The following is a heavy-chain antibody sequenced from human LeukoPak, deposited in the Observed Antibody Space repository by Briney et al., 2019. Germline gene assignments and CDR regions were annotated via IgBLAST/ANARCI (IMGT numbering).Heavy chain of an antibody. CDR1: GFSLRNYG. J-gene: IGHJ4*02. V-gene: IGHV3-30*02. Sequence: GGSLRLSCAASGFSLRNYGMHWVRQAPGKGLEWVAYIRYDGSQKYYGDSVKGRFTISRDNSKNTVYLQMNSLRDEDTAVYYSARDLLSLPHKYFDSWGQGTLVTVSS. CDR2: IRYDGSQK. CDR3: ARDLLSLPHKYFDS. D-gene: IGHD3-16*01.